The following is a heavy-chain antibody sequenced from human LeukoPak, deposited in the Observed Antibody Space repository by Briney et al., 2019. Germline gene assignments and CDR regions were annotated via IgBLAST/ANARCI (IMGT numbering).Heavy chain of an antibody. J-gene: IGHJ4*02. CDR2: FYPEDGET. CDR1: GYTLTELS. CDR3: ATDLGQLVWSFDY. V-gene: IGHV1-24*01. D-gene: IGHD6-6*01. Sequence: ASVKVSCKVSGYTLTELSMHWVRQAPGKGLEWMGGFYPEDGETIYAQKFQGRVTMTEDTSTDTAYMELSSLRSEDTAVYYCATDLGQLVWSFDYWGQGTLVTVSS.